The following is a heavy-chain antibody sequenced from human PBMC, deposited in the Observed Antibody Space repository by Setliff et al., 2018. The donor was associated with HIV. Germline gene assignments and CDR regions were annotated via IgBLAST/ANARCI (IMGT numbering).Heavy chain of an antibody. J-gene: IGHJ6*02. CDR2: INYSGTT. V-gene: IGHV4-34*01. Sequence: PSETLSLTCAVYGASLSGYYWSWIRQPPGKGLEWIGEINYSGTTNYNPSLKSRVTISVDTSKKQFSLKVRSVTAADAAVYFCARVGWTAAAGTLDYHYYGLDVWGQGTMVTVTS. D-gene: IGHD6-13*01. CDR1: GASLSGYY. CDR3: ARVGWTAAAGTLDYHYYGLDV.